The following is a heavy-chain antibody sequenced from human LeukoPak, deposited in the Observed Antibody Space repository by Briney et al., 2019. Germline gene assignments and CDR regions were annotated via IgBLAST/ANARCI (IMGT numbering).Heavy chain of an antibody. J-gene: IGHJ3*02. D-gene: IGHD2-2*01. CDR3: ARGLWNIVVVPAATGDAFDI. Sequence: ASVTVSCTASGYTFTGYYMHWVRQAPGQGSEWMGWINPDSGGTNYAQKFQGRVTMTRDTSISTAYIELSRLRSDDTAVYYCARGLWNIVVVPAATGDAFDIWGQGTLVTVSS. CDR1: GYTFTGYY. V-gene: IGHV1-2*02. CDR2: INPDSGGT.